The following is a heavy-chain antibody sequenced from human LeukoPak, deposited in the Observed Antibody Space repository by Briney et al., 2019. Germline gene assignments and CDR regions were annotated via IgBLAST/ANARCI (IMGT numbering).Heavy chain of an antibody. V-gene: IGHV3-30*18. D-gene: IGHD2-2*01. CDR2: ISYDGRNI. J-gene: IGHJ4*02. CDR3: AKGPLRGTAAAIDY. CDR1: GFTFNNYG. Sequence: PGGSLRLSCAASGFTFNNYGMHWVRQAPGKRLEWVAVISYDGRNIHYPDSVKGRFTISRDISTDTLWLQMDSLRTEDTAVYYCAKGPLRGTAAAIDYWGQGTLVTVSS.